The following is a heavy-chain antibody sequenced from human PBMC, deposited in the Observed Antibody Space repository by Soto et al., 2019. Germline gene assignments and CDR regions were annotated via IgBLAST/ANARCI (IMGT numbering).Heavy chain of an antibody. CDR2: ISAYNGNT. V-gene: IGHV1-18*01. CDR1: GYTFTSYG. Sequence: ASVKVSCKASGYTFTSYGISWVRQAPGQGLEWMGWISAYNGNTNYAQKLQGRVTMTTDTSTSTAYMELRSLRSDDTAVYYCAKLEYYYDSSGYYYYYGMDVWGQGTTVTVSS. D-gene: IGHD3-22*01. CDR3: AKLEYYYDSSGYYYYYGMDV. J-gene: IGHJ6*02.